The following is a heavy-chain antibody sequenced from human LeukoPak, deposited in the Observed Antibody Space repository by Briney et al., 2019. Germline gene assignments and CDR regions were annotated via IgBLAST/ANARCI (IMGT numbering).Heavy chain of an antibody. J-gene: IGHJ3*02. CDR3: ATEGYYYGFDI. V-gene: IGHV3-21*01. CDR2: ISSSSSYI. D-gene: IGHD3-10*01. CDR1: GFTFSAYS. Sequence: PGGSLRLSCAASGFTFSAYSMNWVRQAPGKGLEWVSSISSSSSYIYYADSVKGRLTISRDNAKNALYLQMNSLRAEDTAVYYCATEGYYYGFDIWDQGTMVTVSS.